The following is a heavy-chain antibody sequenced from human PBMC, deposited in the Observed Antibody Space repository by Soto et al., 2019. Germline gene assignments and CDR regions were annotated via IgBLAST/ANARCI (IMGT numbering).Heavy chain of an antibody. D-gene: IGHD3-10*01. V-gene: IGHV4-59*12. CDR1: GGSISSYY. CDR3: ARVSYYGSGSYYTNSYYYYYMDV. Sequence: SETLSLTCTVSGGSISSYYWSWIRQPPGKGLEWIGNIYYSGSTNYNPSLKSRVTISVDTSKNQFSLKLSSVTAADTAVYYCARVSYYGSGSYYTNSYYYYYMDVWGKGTTVTVSS. J-gene: IGHJ6*03. CDR2: IYYSGST.